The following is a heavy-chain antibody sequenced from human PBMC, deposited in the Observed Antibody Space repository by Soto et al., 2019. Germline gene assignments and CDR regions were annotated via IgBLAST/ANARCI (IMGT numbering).Heavy chain of an antibody. CDR1: GFTFSRYW. D-gene: IGHD5-18*01. CDR2: IKQDGTEK. V-gene: IGHV3-7*01. J-gene: IGHJ3*02. CDR3: ARGDTPMITGMDSFDI. Sequence: GGSLRLSCAASGFTFSRYWMNWVRQAPGKGLEWVANIKQDGTEKNYVDSVKGRFTISRDNAGKSLYLQMDSLRAEDTAVYFCARGDTPMITGMDSFDIWGQGTMVTVSS.